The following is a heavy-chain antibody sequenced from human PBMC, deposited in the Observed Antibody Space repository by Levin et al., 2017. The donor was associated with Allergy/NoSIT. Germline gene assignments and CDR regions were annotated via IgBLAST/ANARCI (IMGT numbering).Heavy chain of an antibody. V-gene: IGHV3-30*18. Sequence: PGASVKVSCAASGFSFRSFGMHWVRQAPGKGLEWVAVISYDGSDKYYADSVKGRFTISRDNTKNTLYLQMNSLRSEDAAVYYCAKDVVFGTSSWSLDFWGQGTLVTVSS. D-gene: IGHD6-13*01. CDR1: GFSFRSFG. CDR2: ISYDGSDK. CDR3: AKDVVFGTSSWSLDF. J-gene: IGHJ4*02.